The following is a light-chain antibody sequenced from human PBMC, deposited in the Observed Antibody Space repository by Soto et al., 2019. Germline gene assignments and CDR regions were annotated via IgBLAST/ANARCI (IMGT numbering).Light chain of an antibody. Sequence: EFVLTQSPGTLSLSPGERATLSCRASQSLTNSFMAWYQQKPGQAPRLLIYGVSSRATGIPDRFSGSGSGTDFTLSISRLEPEDFAVYYCQQYRSLPLTFGGGTKVDIK. CDR2: GVS. V-gene: IGKV3-20*01. J-gene: IGKJ4*01. CDR3: QQYRSLPLT. CDR1: QSLTNSF.